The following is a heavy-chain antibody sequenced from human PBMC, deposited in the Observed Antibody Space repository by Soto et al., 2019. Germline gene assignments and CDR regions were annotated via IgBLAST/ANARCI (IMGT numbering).Heavy chain of an antibody. J-gene: IGHJ4*02. CDR2: IWWDDAK. D-gene: IGHD1-26*01. CDR3: ARPYSGHYYDFDY. V-gene: IGHV2-5*02. CDR1: GFSLSTSGVG. Sequence: QITLKESGPTLVKPTQTLTLTCTFSGFSLSTSGVGVGWIRQPPGTALEWLALIWWDDAKRYSPSLKSRLTLPKDTSTSPVVLTVTHMDPVHTATYSCARPYSGHYYDFDYWGQGTLVTVSS.